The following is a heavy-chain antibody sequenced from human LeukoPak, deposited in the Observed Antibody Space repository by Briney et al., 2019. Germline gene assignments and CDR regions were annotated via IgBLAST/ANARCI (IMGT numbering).Heavy chain of an antibody. CDR1: GGTFSSYA. V-gene: IGHV1-69*13. CDR3: ARGRDGYNLYYFDY. D-gene: IGHD5-24*01. J-gene: IGHJ4*02. Sequence: ASVKVSCTASGGTFSSYAISWVRQAPGQGLEWMGGIIPIFGTANYAQKFQGRVTITADESTSTAYMELSSLRSEDTAVYYCARGRDGYNLYYFDYWGQGTLVTVSS. CDR2: IIPIFGTA.